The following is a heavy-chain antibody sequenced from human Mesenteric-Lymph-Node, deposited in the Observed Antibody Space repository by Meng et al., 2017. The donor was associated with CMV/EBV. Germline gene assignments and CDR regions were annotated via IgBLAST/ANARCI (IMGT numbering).Heavy chain of an antibody. CDR3: ARGNPMRSFDS. J-gene: IGHJ4*02. CDR1: GYTFNNYY. CDR2: ISPNSGGT. Sequence: CKASGYTFNNYYMHWVRQAPGQGLEWIIWISPNSGGTNYAQKFQGRVTMTRDTSISTAYMELSRLRSDDTAVYYCARGNPMRSFDSWGQGTLVTVSS. V-gene: IGHV1-2*02.